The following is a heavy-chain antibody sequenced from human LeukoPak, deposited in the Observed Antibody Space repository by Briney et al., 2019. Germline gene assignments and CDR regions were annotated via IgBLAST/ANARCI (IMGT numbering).Heavy chain of an antibody. D-gene: IGHD3-3*01. CDR3: ARDNRDFWSGYYYFDY. V-gene: IGHV3-48*01. J-gene: IGHJ4*02. Sequence: GGSLRLSCVASGFTFSDYTMNWVRQAPGKGLEWVSYISTTSSTIYYADSVKGRFTVSRDNAKNSQYLQMNSLRAEDTAVYYCARDNRDFWSGYYYFDYWGQGSLVTVSS. CDR2: ISTTSSTI. CDR1: GFTFSDYT.